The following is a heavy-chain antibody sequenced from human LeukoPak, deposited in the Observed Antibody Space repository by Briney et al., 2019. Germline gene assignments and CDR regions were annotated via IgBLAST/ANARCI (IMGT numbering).Heavy chain of an antibody. J-gene: IGHJ5*02. D-gene: IGHD4-23*01. Sequence: ASVKVSCKASGYTFTSYYMHWVRQAPGQGLEWMGIINPSGGSTSYAQKFQGRVTMTRDMSTSTDYMELSSLRSEDAAVYYCARDNSVEDTAWWFDPWGQGTLVTVSS. CDR1: GYTFTSYY. V-gene: IGHV1-46*01. CDR3: ARDNSVEDTAWWFDP. CDR2: INPSGGST.